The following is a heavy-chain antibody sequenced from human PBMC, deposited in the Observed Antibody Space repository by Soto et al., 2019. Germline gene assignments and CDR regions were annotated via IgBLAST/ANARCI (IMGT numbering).Heavy chain of an antibody. CDR2: INHSGST. CDR1: GGSFSGYY. D-gene: IGHD3-10*01. CDR3: ARGTRLRSKELGY. Sequence: QVQLQQWGAGLLKPSETLSLTCAVYGGSFSGYYWSWIRQPPGKGLEWIGEINHSGSTNYNPSLKGRFTISVDTSKNQFSLKLSSVTAADTAVYYCARGTRLRSKELGYWGQGTLVTVSS. V-gene: IGHV4-34*01. J-gene: IGHJ4*02.